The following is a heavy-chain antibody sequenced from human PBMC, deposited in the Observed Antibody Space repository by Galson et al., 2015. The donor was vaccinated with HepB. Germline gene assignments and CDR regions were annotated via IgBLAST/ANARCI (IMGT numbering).Heavy chain of an antibody. CDR2: ISGTSNTI. D-gene: IGHD5-12*01. CDR3: ARAPAGRGYNFYYFDY. J-gene: IGHJ4*02. V-gene: IGHV3-48*02. CDR1: GFTFGGYS. Sequence: SLRLSCAASGFTFGGYSVNWVRQAPGKGLEWISYISGTSNTIYYADSVKGRFTISRDNAKNTLYLQMDSLRDEDTAVYYCARAPAGRGYNFYYFDYWGQGTLVTVSS.